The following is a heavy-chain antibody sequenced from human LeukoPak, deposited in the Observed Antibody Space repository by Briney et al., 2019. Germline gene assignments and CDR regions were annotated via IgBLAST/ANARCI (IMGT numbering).Heavy chain of an antibody. J-gene: IGHJ4*02. V-gene: IGHV4-34*01. CDR3: ARHDTAMDTGFDY. Sequence: SETLSLTCAVYGGSFSGYYWSWIRQPPGKGLEWIGEINHSGSTNYNPSLKSRVTISVDTSKNQFSLKLSSVTAADTAVYYCARHDTAMDTGFDYWGQGTLVTVSS. CDR2: INHSGST. D-gene: IGHD5-18*01. CDR1: GGSFSGYY.